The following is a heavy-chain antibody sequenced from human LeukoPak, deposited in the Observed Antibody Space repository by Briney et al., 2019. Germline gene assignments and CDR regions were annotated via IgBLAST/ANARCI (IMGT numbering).Heavy chain of an antibody. CDR1: GFTFTTYW. CDR3: ARGEEYSYGLGGPDY. Sequence: GGSLRLSCAASGFTFTTYWMHWVRQAPGKGLVWVSHINSDGSITSYADSVKGRFTISRDNAKNSLYLQMNSLRAEDTAVYYCARGEEYSYGLGGPDYWGQGTLVTVSS. V-gene: IGHV3-74*01. CDR2: INSDGSIT. D-gene: IGHD5-18*01. J-gene: IGHJ4*02.